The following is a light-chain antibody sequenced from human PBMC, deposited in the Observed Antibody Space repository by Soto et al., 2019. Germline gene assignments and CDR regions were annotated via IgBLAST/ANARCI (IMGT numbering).Light chain of an antibody. J-gene: IGKJ1*01. CDR3: QQYGSSPPRT. CDR1: QSVSNDF. V-gene: IGKV3-20*01. Sequence: EIVLTQSPVILSFSPFERATLSFRASQSVSNDFLAWYQQKPGQAPRLLIYGASTRATDVPDRFSGSGSGADFTLTISRLEPEDFAVYYCQQYGSSPPRTFGQGTKVDIK. CDR2: GAS.